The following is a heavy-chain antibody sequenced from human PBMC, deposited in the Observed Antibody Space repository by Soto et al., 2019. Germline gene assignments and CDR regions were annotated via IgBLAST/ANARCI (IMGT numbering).Heavy chain of an antibody. V-gene: IGHV4-59*01. CDR2: IYYSGST. Sequence: SETLSLTCTVSGGSISSYYWSWIRQPPGKGLEWIGYIYYSGSTNYNPSLKSRVTISVDTSKNQFSLKLSSVTAADTAVYYCARALGSPKYYDFWSGYGELDPWGQGTLVTVSS. J-gene: IGHJ5*02. CDR1: GGSISSYY. D-gene: IGHD3-3*01. CDR3: ARALGSPKYYDFWSGYGELDP.